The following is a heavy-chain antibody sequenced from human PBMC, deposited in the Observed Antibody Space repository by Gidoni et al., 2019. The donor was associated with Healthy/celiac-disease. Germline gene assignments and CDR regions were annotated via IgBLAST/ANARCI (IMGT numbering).Heavy chain of an antibody. V-gene: IGHV3-30-3*01. Sequence: QVQLVESGGGVVQPGRSLRLSCAASGFTFSSYSMDWVRQAPGKGLEWVEVISYDGSNKYYADSVKGRFTISRDNSKNTLYLQMNSLRAEDTAVYYCARDIAAAGTFRIYGMDVWGQGTTVTVSS. D-gene: IGHD6-13*01. CDR3: ARDIAAAGTFRIYGMDV. CDR1: GFTFSSYS. CDR2: ISYDGSNK. J-gene: IGHJ6*02.